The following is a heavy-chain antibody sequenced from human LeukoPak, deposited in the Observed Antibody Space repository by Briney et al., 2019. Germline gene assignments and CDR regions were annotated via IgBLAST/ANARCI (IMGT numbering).Heavy chain of an antibody. Sequence: SETQSLTCTVSGGSISSYYWSWIRQPPGKGLEWIGYIYYSGSTNYNPSLKSRVTISVDTSKNQFSLRLSSVTAADTAVYYCARQVIGHFDYWGQGSPVTVSS. CDR2: IYYSGST. CDR3: ARQVIGHFDY. CDR1: GGSISSYY. V-gene: IGHV4-59*08. J-gene: IGHJ4*02.